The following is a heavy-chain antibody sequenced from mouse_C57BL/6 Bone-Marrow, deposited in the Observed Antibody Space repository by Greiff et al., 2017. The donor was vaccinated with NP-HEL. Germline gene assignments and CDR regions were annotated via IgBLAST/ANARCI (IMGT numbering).Heavy chain of an antibody. Sequence: QVQLQQSDAELVKPGASVKLSCKASGYTFTDHTIHWMKQRPEQGLEWIGYIYPRDGSTKYNEKFKGKATLTADKSSSTAYMQLNSLTSEDSAFYFCSRSRGLRRDFDYWGQGTTLTVSS. CDR3: SRSRGLRRDFDY. V-gene: IGHV1-78*01. J-gene: IGHJ2*01. CDR1: GYTFTDHT. CDR2: IYPRDGST. D-gene: IGHD2-4*01.